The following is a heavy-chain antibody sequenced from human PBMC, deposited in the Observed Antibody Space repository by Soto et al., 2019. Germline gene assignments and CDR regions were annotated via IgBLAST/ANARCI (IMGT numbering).Heavy chain of an antibody. Sequence: QITFKESGTTLMKPTQTRTLTCTFSGFTLTTRRVGVGWILQPPGKALEWLALIYWGDDKRYSPALRSRLNITKDTSKNQVVHTKTNRDPMDTATYYCAHMFGTVNHVGDWGQGTLVTVS. CDR1: GFTLTTRRVG. J-gene: IGHJ4*02. CDR3: AHMFGTVNHVGD. V-gene: IGHV2-5*02. D-gene: IGHD3-10*02. CDR2: IYWGDDK.